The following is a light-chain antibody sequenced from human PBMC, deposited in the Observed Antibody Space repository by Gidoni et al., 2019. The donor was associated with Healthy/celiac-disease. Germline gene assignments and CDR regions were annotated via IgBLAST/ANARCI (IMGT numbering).Light chain of an antibody. V-gene: IGLV2-14*01. J-gene: IGLJ1*01. CDR3: SSYTSSSTYV. Sequence: QSALTQPASVSGSPGQSITISCTGTSSDVGGYNYVSWYQQHPGKAPKLMIYEVSNRPSGVSNRLSGSKSGNTVSLTISGLQAEDEADYYCSSYTSSSTYVFGTGTKVTVL. CDR2: EVS. CDR1: SSDVGGYNY.